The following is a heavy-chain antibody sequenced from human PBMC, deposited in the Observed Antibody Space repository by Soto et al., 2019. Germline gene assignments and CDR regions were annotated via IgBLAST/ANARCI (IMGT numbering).Heavy chain of an antibody. Sequence: PSETLSLTCTVSGGSISSYYWSWIRQPPGKGLEWIGYIYYSGSTNYNPSLKSRVTISVDTSKNQFSLKLSSVTAADTAVYYCARGIAVAFIDYWGQGTLVTVSS. CDR2: IYYSGST. CDR3: ARGIAVAFIDY. D-gene: IGHD6-19*01. CDR1: GGSISSYY. J-gene: IGHJ4*02. V-gene: IGHV4-59*01.